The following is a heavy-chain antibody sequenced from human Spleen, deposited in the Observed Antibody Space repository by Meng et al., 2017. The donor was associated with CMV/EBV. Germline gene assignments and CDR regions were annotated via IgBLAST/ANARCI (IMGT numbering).Heavy chain of an antibody. CDR1: GFTFSSYG. J-gene: IGHJ4*02. V-gene: IGHV3-21*03. CDR2: ISTSNDYI. D-gene: IGHD6-13*01. Sequence: AAGFTFSSYGMSWVRQAPGKGLEWVSSISTSNDYIYYADSLKGRFAISRDDAKNSLYLQMNSLRAEDTALYYCARGAAAAGPYYFDYWGQGTLVTVSS. CDR3: ARGAAAAGPYYFDY.